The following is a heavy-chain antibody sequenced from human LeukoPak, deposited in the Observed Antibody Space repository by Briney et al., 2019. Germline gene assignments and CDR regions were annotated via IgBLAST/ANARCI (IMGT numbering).Heavy chain of an antibody. J-gene: IGHJ5*02. CDR3: VSQYLGWFDP. V-gene: IGHV4-59*01. Sequence: TLXXXCIVSGGSISNYYWSWIRQPPGEGLEWIGYIYNSGRTNYNPSLKSRVTISVDTSNNQFSLKLTSVTAADTAVYYCVSQYLGWFDPWGQGILVTVSS. D-gene: IGHD4-11*01. CDR2: IYNSGRT. CDR1: GGSISNYY.